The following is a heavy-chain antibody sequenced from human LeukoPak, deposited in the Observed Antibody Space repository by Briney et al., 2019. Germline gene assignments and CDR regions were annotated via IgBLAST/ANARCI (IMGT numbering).Heavy chain of an antibody. CDR1: GFTFSSYW. Sequence: GGSLRLSCAASGFTFSSYWMHWVRHAPGKGLVWVSRINGDGSSTSYADSVKGRFTISRDNAKNTVYLQMNSLRVEDTAVHYCAGGFDYWGQGTLVTVSS. J-gene: IGHJ4*02. CDR2: INGDGSST. CDR3: AGGFDY. V-gene: IGHV3-74*01.